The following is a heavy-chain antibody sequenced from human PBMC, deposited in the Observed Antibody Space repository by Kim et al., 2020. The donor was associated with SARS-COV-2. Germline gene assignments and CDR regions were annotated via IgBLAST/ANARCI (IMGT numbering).Heavy chain of an antibody. CDR3: GRQRRYGDSRFDP. Sequence: SETLSLTCTVSGGSISRSSYYWGWIRQPPGKGLEWIGSINYSGSTYYNPSLKSRVTISVDTSKNLFSLKLSSVTAAATALYSCGRQRRYGDSRFDPWGQGTLVTVSS. CDR1: GGSISRSSYY. V-gene: IGHV4-39*01. J-gene: IGHJ5*02. D-gene: IGHD4-17*01. CDR2: INYSGST.